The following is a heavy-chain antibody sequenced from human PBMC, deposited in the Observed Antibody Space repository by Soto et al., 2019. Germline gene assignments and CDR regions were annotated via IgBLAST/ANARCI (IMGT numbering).Heavy chain of an antibody. D-gene: IGHD2-2*01. Sequence: SETLSLTCTVSCGSISSGDYYWSWIRQPPGKGLEWIGYIYYSGSTYYNPSLKSRVTISVDTSKNQFSLKLSSVTAADTAVYYCAREVVDGDCSSTSCYGGSWYNWFDPWGQGTLVTVSS. CDR2: IYYSGST. V-gene: IGHV4-30-4*01. J-gene: IGHJ5*02. CDR1: CGSISSGDYY. CDR3: AREVVDGDCSSTSCYGGSWYNWFDP.